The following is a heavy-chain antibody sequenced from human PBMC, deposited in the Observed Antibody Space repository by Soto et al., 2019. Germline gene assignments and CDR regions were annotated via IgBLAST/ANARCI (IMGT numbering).Heavy chain of an antibody. V-gene: IGHV3-30-3*01. CDR3: VKDQGGYSGYVFDY. Sequence: GGSLRLPCSASGFTFNSYAMHWVRQAPGKGLEWVAVISYDGSNKYYADSVKGRFTISRDNSKNTLYLQMNSLRAEDTAVYYCVKDQGGYSGYVFDYWGQGTLVTVSS. CDR1: GFTFNSYA. J-gene: IGHJ4*02. CDR2: ISYDGSNK. D-gene: IGHD5-12*01.